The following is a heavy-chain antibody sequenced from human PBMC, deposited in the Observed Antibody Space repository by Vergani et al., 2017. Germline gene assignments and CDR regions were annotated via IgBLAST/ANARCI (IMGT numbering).Heavy chain of an antibody. Sequence: QVRLEESGPGLVKPSETLSLTCSVSGYSIGSGFYWAWIRQSPGEGLQWLTSIHNRGKTYHNPSLKSRVSVSLDTSKNRFSLNLNSVTAADTAIYYCARDSAVGGTFDSWGQGTLVSVSS. CDR3: ARDSAVGGTFDS. J-gene: IGHJ4*02. D-gene: IGHD1-26*01. V-gene: IGHV4-38-2*02. CDR1: GYSIGSGFY. CDR2: IHNRGKT.